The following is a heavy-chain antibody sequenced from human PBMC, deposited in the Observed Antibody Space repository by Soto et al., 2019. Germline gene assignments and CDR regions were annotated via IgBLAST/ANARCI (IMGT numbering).Heavy chain of an antibody. Sequence: GGSLRLSCAASGFTFSSYWMHWVRQAPGKGLGWVSQIDGDGSIPTYADSVKGRFAISRDNAKNTLFLQLSSLRAEDTAVYYCARAGWALTYYYDSSGYPPLDYWGQGTLVTVSS. J-gene: IGHJ4*02. CDR1: GFTFSSYW. CDR3: ARAGWALTYYYDSSGYPPLDY. CDR2: IDGDGSIP. V-gene: IGHV3-74*01. D-gene: IGHD3-22*01.